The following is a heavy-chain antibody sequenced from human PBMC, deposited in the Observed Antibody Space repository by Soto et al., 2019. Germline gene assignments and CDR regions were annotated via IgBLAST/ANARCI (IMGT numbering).Heavy chain of an antibody. D-gene: IGHD6-19*01. CDR1: GFTFSSYA. J-gene: IGHJ4*02. V-gene: IGHV3-23*01. CDR3: AKDHGYAGGWHTPYYFDS. CDR2: ISAGGDTT. Sequence: EVQLLESGGSLKQPGGSLRLSCAASGFTFSSYAMSWVRQAPGKGLEWVSSISAGGDTTYYAYSVKGRFTITRDNSKNTLYLQMNSLRAADTAVYYCAKDHGYAGGWHTPYYFDSWGQGTLVTVSS.